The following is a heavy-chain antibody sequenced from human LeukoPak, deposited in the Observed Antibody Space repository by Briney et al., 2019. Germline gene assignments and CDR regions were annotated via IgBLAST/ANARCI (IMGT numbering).Heavy chain of an antibody. CDR2: INAGNGNT. V-gene: IGHV1-3*01. D-gene: IGHD6-25*01. CDR1: GYTFTSYA. J-gene: IGHJ4*02. Sequence: GASVKVSCKASGYTFTSYAMHWVRQAPGQRLEWMGWINAGNGNTKYSQKFQGRVTITRDTSASTAYMGLSSLRSEDTAVYYCARVLMTGYPLSYWGQGTLVTVSS. CDR3: ARVLMTGYPLSY.